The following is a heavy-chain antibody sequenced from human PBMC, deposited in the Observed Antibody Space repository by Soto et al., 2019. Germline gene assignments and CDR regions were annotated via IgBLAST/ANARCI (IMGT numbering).Heavy chain of an antibody. Sequence: SETLSLTCTVSGGSISSDYWSWIRQSPGKGLEWIGYIYYSGSTNYNPSLKSRVTISVDTSKNQFSLKLSSVTAADTAVYYCARHSGSGCCGYCQDGMDVWGRGTTVTVSS. V-gene: IGHV4-59*08. J-gene: IGHJ6*02. CDR3: ARHSGSGCCGYCQDGMDV. CDR1: GGSISSDY. CDR2: IYYSGST. D-gene: IGHD3-10*01.